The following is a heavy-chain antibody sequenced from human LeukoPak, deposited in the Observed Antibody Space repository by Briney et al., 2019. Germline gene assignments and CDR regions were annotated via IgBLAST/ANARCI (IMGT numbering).Heavy chain of an antibody. D-gene: IGHD3-3*01. J-gene: IGHJ4*02. CDR1: GGTFSSYA. V-gene: IGHV1-69*01. CDR2: IIPIFGTA. Sequence: ASVKVSCKASGGTFSSYAISWVRQAPGQGLEWMGGIIPIFGTANYAQKFQGRVTITADESTSTAYMELSSPRSEDTAVYYCARGEILEWLYYYWGQGTLVTVSS. CDR3: ARGEILEWLYYY.